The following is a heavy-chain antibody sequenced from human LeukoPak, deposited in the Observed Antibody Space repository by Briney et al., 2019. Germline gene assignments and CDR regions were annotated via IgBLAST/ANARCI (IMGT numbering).Heavy chain of an antibody. CDR3: AKEVYDSSDSSS. CDR1: GFTFSSSS. Sequence: PGGSLRLSCAASGFTFSSSSMNWVRQAPGKGLEWVSAIRGSGGSTYYADSVKGRFTLSRDNSKNTLYLQMNSLRAEDTAVYYCAKEVYDSSDSSSWGQGALVTVSS. D-gene: IGHD3-22*01. CDR2: IRGSGGST. J-gene: IGHJ5*02. V-gene: IGHV3-23*01.